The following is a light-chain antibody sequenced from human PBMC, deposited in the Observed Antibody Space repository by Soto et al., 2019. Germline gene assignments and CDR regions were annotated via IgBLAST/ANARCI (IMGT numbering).Light chain of an antibody. Sequence: QSVLTQPPSVSGAPGQRVTISCTGSSSNIGAGYDVHWYQQLPGTAPKLLIYGNSNRPSGVPDRFSGSKSGNSASLAITGLQAEDEADYYCQSYDSSLRVYVVFGGGTKLTVL. V-gene: IGLV1-40*01. J-gene: IGLJ2*01. CDR1: SSNIGAGYD. CDR3: QSYDSSLRVYVV. CDR2: GNS.